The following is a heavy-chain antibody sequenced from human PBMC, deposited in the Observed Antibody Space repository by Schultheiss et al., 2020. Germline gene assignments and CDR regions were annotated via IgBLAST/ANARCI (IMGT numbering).Heavy chain of an antibody. CDR2: IDWDDDK. Sequence: SGPTRVKPTQTLTLTCTFSGFSLSTSGMCVSWIRQPPGKALEWLARIDWDDDKFYSTSLKTRLTISKDTSKNQVVLTMTNMDPVDTATYYCARTTGTRYYYYGMDVWGQGTTVTVSS. J-gene: IGHJ6*02. D-gene: IGHD4-17*01. CDR1: GFSLSTSGMC. V-gene: IGHV2-70*17. CDR3: ARTTGTRYYYYGMDV.